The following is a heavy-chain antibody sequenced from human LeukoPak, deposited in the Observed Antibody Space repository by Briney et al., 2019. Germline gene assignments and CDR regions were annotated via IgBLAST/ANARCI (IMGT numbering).Heavy chain of an antibody. D-gene: IGHD6-13*01. CDR1: GFTFSSYE. CDR2: ISSSGSTI. V-gene: IGHV3-48*03. CDR3: ARVQQEGFDI. Sequence: PGGSLRLSCAASGFTFSSYEMNWVRQAPGKGLEWVSYISSSGSTIYYADSVKGRFTISRDNAKNSLYLQMNSLRAEDTAVYYCARVQQEGFDIWGQGTMVTVSS. J-gene: IGHJ3*02.